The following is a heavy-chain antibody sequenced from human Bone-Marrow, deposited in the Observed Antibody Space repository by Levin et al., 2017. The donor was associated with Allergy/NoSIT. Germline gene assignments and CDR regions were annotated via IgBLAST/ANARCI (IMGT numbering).Heavy chain of an antibody. V-gene: IGHV4-59*01. J-gene: IGHJ4*02. D-gene: IGHD3-9*01. CDR2: VYYSGST. CDR3: ARGFSAGYPTSFDY. CDR1: GGSINSYY. Sequence: PSETLSLTCTVSGGSINSYYWSWIRQSPEKGLEWIGYVYYSGSTNYSPSLKSRVTISVDRSKNQFSLNLKFVTAADTAVYYCARGFSAGYPTSFDYWGQGVLVTVSS.